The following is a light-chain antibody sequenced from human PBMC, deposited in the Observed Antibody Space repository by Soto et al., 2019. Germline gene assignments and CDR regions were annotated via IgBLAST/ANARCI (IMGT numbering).Light chain of an antibody. CDR2: DVS. CDR3: CSYAGSYTVARNV. CDR1: SSDVAIYNY. Sequence: QSVLTQPRSVSGSPGQSVTISCTGTSSDVAIYNYISWYQQHPGEAPKLMIHDVSERPSGVPDRFSGSKSGNTASLTISGLQAEDEADYYCCSYAGSYTVARNVFGTGTKGTVL. V-gene: IGLV2-11*01. J-gene: IGLJ1*01.